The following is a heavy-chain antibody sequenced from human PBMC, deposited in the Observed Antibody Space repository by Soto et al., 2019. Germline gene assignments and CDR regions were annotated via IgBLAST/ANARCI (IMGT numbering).Heavy chain of an antibody. CDR2: IRSKTKNYAT. Sequence: EVHLVESGGGLVQTGGSLKLACLASGFPLRDPAINWVRKASGKGLEWVGRIRSKTKNYATTYAAPVRGRVTLSRDDSKNTAYLQMNNLESEYAAVYYCTRHAGRHVAHSFYYYFRDVWGKG. V-gene: IGHV3-73*01. CDR3: TRHAGRHVAHSFYYYFRDV. CDR1: GFPLRDPA. J-gene: IGHJ6*03. D-gene: IGHD2-21*01.